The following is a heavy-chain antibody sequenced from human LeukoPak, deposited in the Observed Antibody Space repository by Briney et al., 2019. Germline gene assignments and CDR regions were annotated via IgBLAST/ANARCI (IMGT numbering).Heavy chain of an antibody. V-gene: IGHV4-34*01. D-gene: IGHD1-26*01. Sequence: PSETLSLTCAVYGGSFSGYYWSWIRQPPGKGLEWIGEINHSGSTNYNPSLKSRVTISVDTSKNQFSLKLSSVTAADTAVYYCARSRAFNSGAFDPWGQGSLVTVSS. CDR2: INHSGST. J-gene: IGHJ5*02. CDR3: ARSRAFNSGAFDP. CDR1: GGSFSGYY.